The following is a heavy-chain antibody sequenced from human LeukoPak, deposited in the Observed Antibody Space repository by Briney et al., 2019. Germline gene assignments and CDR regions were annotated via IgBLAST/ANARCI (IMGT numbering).Heavy chain of an antibody. Sequence: GGSLRLSCAASGFTFSSYSMNWVRQAPGKGLEWVSYISSSSSTIYYADSVKGRFTISRDNAKNSLYLQMNSLRAEDTAVYYCARDRGVAAADFYDYWGQGTLVTVSS. V-gene: IGHV3-48*01. J-gene: IGHJ4*02. CDR2: ISSSSSTI. CDR1: GFTFSSYS. D-gene: IGHD6-13*01. CDR3: ARDRGVAAADFYDY.